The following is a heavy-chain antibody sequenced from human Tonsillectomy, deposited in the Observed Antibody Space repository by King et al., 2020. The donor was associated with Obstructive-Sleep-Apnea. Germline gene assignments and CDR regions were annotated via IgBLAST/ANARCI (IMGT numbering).Heavy chain of an antibody. D-gene: IGHD3-22*01. Sequence: VQLVESGGGLVHPGSSLRLSCAASGFTFDDYAMHLVRQAPGKGLEWVSGITFHYGILAYADSVKGRCPISRDNAKNSLHLQMHSLRAEDTALYYCTKAGDGTMRGHFDYWGQGILVTVSS. V-gene: IGHV3-9*01. CDR3: TKAGDGTMRGHFDY. CDR2: ITFHYGIL. CDR1: GFTFDDYA. J-gene: IGHJ4*02.